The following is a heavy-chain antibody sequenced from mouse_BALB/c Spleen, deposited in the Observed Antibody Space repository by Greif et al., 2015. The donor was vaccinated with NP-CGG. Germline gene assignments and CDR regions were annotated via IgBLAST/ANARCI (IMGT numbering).Heavy chain of an antibody. J-gene: IGHJ2*01. CDR2: IYPGDGDT. Sequence: VQLQQSGAELVRPGSSVKISCKASGYAFSSYWMNWVKQRPGQGLEWIGQIYPGDGDTNYNGKFKGKATLTADKSSSTAYMQLRSLKSEDSAVYFCARSQGYYSDYWGQGTTLTVSS. V-gene: IGHV1-80*01. CDR3: ARSQGYYSDY. CDR1: GYAFSSYW.